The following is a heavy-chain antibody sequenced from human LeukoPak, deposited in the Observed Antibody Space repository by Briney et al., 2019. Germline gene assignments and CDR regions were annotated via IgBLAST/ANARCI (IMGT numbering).Heavy chain of an antibody. CDR2: ITYSSTYI. CDR3: AKGETRTTTVVTPPDY. J-gene: IGHJ4*02. D-gene: IGHD4-23*01. V-gene: IGHV3-21*04. CDR1: GFTFSNYN. Sequence: GGSLRLSCAASGFTFSNYNMNWVRQAPGKVLEWVSSITYSSTYIYYADSVKGRFTISRDNSKNTLYLQMNSLRAEDTAVYYCAKGETRTTTVVTPPDYWGQGTLVTVSS.